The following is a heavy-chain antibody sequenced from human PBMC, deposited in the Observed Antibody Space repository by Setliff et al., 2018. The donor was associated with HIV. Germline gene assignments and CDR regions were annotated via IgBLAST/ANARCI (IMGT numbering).Heavy chain of an antibody. V-gene: IGHV4-59*11. CDR2: IHYSGIT. J-gene: IGHJ3*02. CDR3: ARYRCIDFACVGFDI. Sequence: SETLSLTCTVSRDSINGHWWSWIRQPPGKGLEWTGSIHYSGITHYNPSLKSRLTMSVDTSKNQVSLKLTSVAAADTAVYYCARYRCIDFACVGFDIWGQGTVVTVSS. D-gene: IGHD3-9*01. CDR1: RDSINGHW.